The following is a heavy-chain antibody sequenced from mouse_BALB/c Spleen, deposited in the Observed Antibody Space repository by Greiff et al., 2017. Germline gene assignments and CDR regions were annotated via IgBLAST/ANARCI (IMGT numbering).Heavy chain of an antibody. CDR3: ARDGPYRYFDY. CDR1: GYTFTNYW. D-gene: IGHD2-14*01. CDR2: IYPGGGYT. V-gene: IGHV1-63*02. Sequence: QVQLKQSGAELVRPGTSVKISCKASGYTFTNYWLGWVKQRPGHGLEWIGDIYPGGGYTNYNEKFKGKATLTADTSSSTAYMQLSSLTSEDSAVYFCARDGPYRYFDYWGQGTTLTVSS. J-gene: IGHJ2*01.